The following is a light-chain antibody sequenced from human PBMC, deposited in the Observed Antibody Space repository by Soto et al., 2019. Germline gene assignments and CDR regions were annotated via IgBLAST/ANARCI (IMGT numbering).Light chain of an antibody. CDR1: ESVSSSF. J-gene: IGKJ5*01. V-gene: IGKV3-20*01. Sequence: EIVLTQSPGTLSLSLGERATLSCRASESVSSSFFAWYQQRPGQAPRLLIYDSSTRATGIPDRFGGSGSGTDFTLTISRLEPEDFAVYYCQQYGSSPPITFGQGTRLEIK. CDR3: QQYGSSPPIT. CDR2: DSS.